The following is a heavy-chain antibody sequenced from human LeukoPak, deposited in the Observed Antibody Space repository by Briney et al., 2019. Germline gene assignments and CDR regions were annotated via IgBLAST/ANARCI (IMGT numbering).Heavy chain of an antibody. CDR1: GFTFSSYA. CDR3: ARAGSGDFWSGYYSPIDY. CDR2: ISGSGGST. Sequence: GGSLRLSCAASGFTFSSYAMSWVRQAPGKGLEWVSAISGSGGSTYYADSVKGRFTIPRDNSKNTLYLQMNSLRAEDTAVYYCARAGSGDFWSGYYSPIDYWGQGTLVTVSS. V-gene: IGHV3-23*01. J-gene: IGHJ4*02. D-gene: IGHD3-3*01.